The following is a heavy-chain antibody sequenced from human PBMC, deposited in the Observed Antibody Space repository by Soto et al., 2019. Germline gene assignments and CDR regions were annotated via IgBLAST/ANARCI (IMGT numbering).Heavy chain of an antibody. CDR2: INAGNGYT. CDR3: ARGYGGRASWFDP. D-gene: IGHD3-10*01. V-gene: IGHV1-3*01. J-gene: IGHJ5*02. CDR1: GYTFTSSA. Sequence: QVQLVQSGAEVKKPGASVTVSCKDSGYTFTSSAMHWVRQAPGQRLEMMGWINAGNGYTKYSQKFQVRVTIPRDTSESTAYMELSRLRSKDTAVYYGARGYGGRASWFDPGGQGTLVTVT.